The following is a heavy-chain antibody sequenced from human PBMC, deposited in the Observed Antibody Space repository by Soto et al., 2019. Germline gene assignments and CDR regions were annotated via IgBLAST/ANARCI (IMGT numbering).Heavy chain of an antibody. CDR1: GGSISSGGYY. Sequence: SETLSLTCTVSGGSISSGGYYWSWIRQHPGKGLEWIGYIYYSGSTYYNPSLKSRVTISVDTSKNQFSLKLSSVTAADTAVYYCAKDHLGWWLRQMDYYYGMDVWDKGTTVTVSS. J-gene: IGHJ6*04. CDR3: AKDHLGWWLRQMDYYYGMDV. CDR2: IYYSGST. V-gene: IGHV4-31*03. D-gene: IGHD5-12*01.